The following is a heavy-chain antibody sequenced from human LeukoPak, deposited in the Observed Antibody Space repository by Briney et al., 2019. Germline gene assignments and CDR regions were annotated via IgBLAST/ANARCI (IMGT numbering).Heavy chain of an antibody. CDR2: YSGGST. CDR1: GFTVSSNY. Sequence: GGSLRLSCAASGFTVSSNYMIYSGGSTFYADSVKGRFTISRDNAKNSLYLQMNSLRAGDTAVYYCARDGPYCGGDCFSGWFDPWGQGTLVTVSS. J-gene: IGHJ5*02. V-gene: IGHV3-53*01. CDR3: ARDGPYCGGDCFSGWFDP. D-gene: IGHD2-21*02.